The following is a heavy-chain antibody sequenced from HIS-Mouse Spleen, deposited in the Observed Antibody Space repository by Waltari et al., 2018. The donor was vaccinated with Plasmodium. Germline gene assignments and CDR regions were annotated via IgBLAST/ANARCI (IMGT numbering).Heavy chain of an antibody. Sequence: QLQLQESGPGLVKPSETLSLTCTVPGGSISSSSYYWGWIRQPPGKGLEWIGSIYYSGGTYYNPALKSRVTISVDTSKNQFCLKLSSVTAADTAVYYCARDRITGTSYFDYWGQGTLVTVSS. V-gene: IGHV4-39*07. CDR1: GGSISSSSYY. D-gene: IGHD1-7*01. CDR2: IYYSGGT. CDR3: ARDRITGTSYFDY. J-gene: IGHJ4*02.